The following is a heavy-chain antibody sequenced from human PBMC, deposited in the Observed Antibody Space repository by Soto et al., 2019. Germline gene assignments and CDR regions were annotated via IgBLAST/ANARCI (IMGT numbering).Heavy chain of an antibody. Sequence: QVQLVQSGAEVKKPGASVKVSCKASGYTFTSYYMHWVRQAPGQGLEWMGIINPSGGSTSYAQKFQGGGTVTRDTSTSTVYMELSSLRSEDTAVYYCAIHSSGYYATAGYWGQGTLVTVSS. V-gene: IGHV1-46*03. J-gene: IGHJ4*02. CDR2: INPSGGST. CDR1: GYTFTSYY. D-gene: IGHD3-22*01. CDR3: AIHSSGYYATAGY.